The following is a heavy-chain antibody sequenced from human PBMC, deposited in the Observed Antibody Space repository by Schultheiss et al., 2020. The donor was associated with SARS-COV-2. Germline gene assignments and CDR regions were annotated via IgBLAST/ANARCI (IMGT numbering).Heavy chain of an antibody. CDR3: ARVGGRYCSGGSCYAH. CDR2: ISAYNGNT. D-gene: IGHD2-15*01. Sequence: ASVKVSCKASGYTFTSYGISWVRQAPGQGLEWMGWISAYNGNTNYAQKLQGRVTMTTDTSTSTAYMELRSLRSDDTAVYYCARVGGRYCSGGSCYAHWGQGTLVTVSS. J-gene: IGHJ4*02. V-gene: IGHV1-18*01. CDR1: GYTFTSYG.